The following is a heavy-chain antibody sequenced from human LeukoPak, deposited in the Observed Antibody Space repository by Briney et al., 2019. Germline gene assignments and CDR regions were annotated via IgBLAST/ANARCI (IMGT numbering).Heavy chain of an antibody. Sequence: GGSLRLSCAASGFTFSSHAMNWVRQAPGKGLEWVSSIGGIGASTYYADSVKGRFTISRDNSKNTLYLQMNSLRAEDTALYYCARGNIAAAGIHYWGQGTLVIVSS. V-gene: IGHV3-23*01. J-gene: IGHJ4*02. CDR1: GFTFSSHA. CDR3: ARGNIAAAGIHY. CDR2: IGGIGAST. D-gene: IGHD6-13*01.